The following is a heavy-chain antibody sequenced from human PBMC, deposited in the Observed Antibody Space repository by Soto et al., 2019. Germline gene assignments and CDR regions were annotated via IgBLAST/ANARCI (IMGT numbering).Heavy chain of an antibody. V-gene: IGHV3-21*01. D-gene: IGHD4-4*01. Sequence: SLRLSCAASGFTFSSYEMNWVRQAPGKGLEWVSSISSSSSYIYYADSVKGRFTISRDNAKNSLYLQMNSLRAEDTAVYYCARDPPSKNGMDVWGQGTTVTVSS. CDR1: GFTFSSYE. CDR3: ARDPPSKNGMDV. J-gene: IGHJ6*02. CDR2: ISSSSSYI.